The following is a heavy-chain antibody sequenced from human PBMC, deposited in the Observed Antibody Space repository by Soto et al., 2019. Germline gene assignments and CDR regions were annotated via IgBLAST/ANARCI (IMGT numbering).Heavy chain of an antibody. Sequence: ASVKVSCKASGYTFTSYGISWVRQAPGQGLEWMGWISAYNGNTNYAQKLQGRVTMTTDTSTSTAYMELRSLRSDDTAVYYCARDRPITMIVVVTNYYCYGMDVWGQGTTVTVSS. D-gene: IGHD3-22*01. V-gene: IGHV1-18*01. J-gene: IGHJ6*02. CDR2: ISAYNGNT. CDR1: GYTFTSYG. CDR3: ARDRPITMIVVVTNYYCYGMDV.